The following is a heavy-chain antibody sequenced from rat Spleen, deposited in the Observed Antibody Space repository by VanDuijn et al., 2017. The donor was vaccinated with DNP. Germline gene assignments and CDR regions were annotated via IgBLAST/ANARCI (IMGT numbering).Heavy chain of an antibody. D-gene: IGHD1-12*02. J-gene: IGHJ4*01. Sequence: EVQLVEPGGGLVQPGRYLKLSCVASGFIFNFYHMACVRQALAKGLEWVAAISTGIGRTYYRDSVKGRFTISRDNAKSTLYLQMDSLRSEETATYYCARQMESGPYYAMDAWGQGTSVTVSS. CDR1: GFIFNFYH. CDR3: ARQMESGPYYAMDA. V-gene: IGHV5S11*01. CDR2: ISTGIGRT.